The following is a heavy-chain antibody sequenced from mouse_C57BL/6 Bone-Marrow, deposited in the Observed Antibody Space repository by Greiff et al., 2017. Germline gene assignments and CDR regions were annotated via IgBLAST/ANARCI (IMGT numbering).Heavy chain of an antibody. D-gene: IGHD2-10*01. CDR3: ARNLLPHFDY. V-gene: IGHV1-76*01. J-gene: IGHJ2*01. Sequence: VQLQESGAELVRPGASVKLSCKASGYTFTDYYINWVKQRPGQGLEWIARIYPGSGNTYYNEKFKGKATLTAEKSSSTAYMQLSSLTSEDSAVYFCARNLLPHFDYWGQGTTLTVSS. CDR2: IYPGSGNT. CDR1: GYTFTDYY.